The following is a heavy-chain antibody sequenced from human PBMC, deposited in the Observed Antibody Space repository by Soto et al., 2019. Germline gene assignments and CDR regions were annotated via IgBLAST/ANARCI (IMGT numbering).Heavy chain of an antibody. V-gene: IGHV5-10-1*01. CDR1: GYSFTLYL. J-gene: IGHJ4*02. CDR2: IDPSDSYT. CDR3: ARNLEYSSSFDY. Sequence: PGQSLKISDMGSGYSFTLYLIRWVRPMPGKGLEWMGRIDPSDSYTNYSPSFQGHVTISADKSISTAYLQWSSLKASDTAMYYCARNLEYSSSFDYWGQGNLVTVSA. D-gene: IGHD6-6*01.